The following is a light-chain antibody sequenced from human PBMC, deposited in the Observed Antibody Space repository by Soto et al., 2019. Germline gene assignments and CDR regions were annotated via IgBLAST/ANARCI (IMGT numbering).Light chain of an antibody. CDR1: SSDVGGYNY. CDR2: DVS. Sequence: QSALTQPASVSGSPGESITISCTGTSSDVGGYNYVSWYQQHPGKAPKLMIYDVSDRPSGVSNRFSGSKSDNTASLTISGLQAEDEADYYCSSYTGNVLYVFGTGTKVTVL. CDR3: SSYTGNVLYV. V-gene: IGLV2-14*01. J-gene: IGLJ1*01.